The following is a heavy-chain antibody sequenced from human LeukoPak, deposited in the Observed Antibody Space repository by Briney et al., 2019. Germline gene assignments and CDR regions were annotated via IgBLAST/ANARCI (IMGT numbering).Heavy chain of an antibody. CDR3: ASINSSGWPAY. CDR2: INHSGST. D-gene: IGHD6-19*01. V-gene: IGHV4-34*01. J-gene: IGHJ4*02. Sequence: SETLSLTCAVYGGSFSGYYWSWVRQPPGKGLEWIGEINHSGSTNYNPSLKSRVTISVDTSKNQFSLKLSSVTAADTAVYYCASINSSGWPAYWGQGTLVTPSS. CDR1: GGSFSGYY.